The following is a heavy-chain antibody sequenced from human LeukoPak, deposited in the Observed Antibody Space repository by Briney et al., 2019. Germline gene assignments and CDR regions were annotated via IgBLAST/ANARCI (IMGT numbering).Heavy chain of an antibody. Sequence: SGGSLRLSCAASGFTFSDYYMSWIRQAPGKGLEWVSYISSSGSTIYYADSVKGRFTISRDNAKNSLYLQMNSLRAEDTAVYYCARYGISGSYYNDPPYWGPGTLVTVSS. CDR2: ISSSGSTI. CDR1: GFTFSDYY. J-gene: IGHJ4*02. V-gene: IGHV3-11*01. D-gene: IGHD3-10*01. CDR3: ARYGISGSYYNDPPY.